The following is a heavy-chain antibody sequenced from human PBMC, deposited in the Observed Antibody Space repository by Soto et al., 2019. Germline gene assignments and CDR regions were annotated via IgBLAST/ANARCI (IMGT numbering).Heavy chain of an antibody. CDR2: ITASSRTV. V-gene: IGHV3-48*01. Sequence: GGSLRLSCLASGFTFSGHSMVWVRQAPGKGLEWLSYITASSRTVTYTESVKGRFSISRDNAKNSLFLRVDSLRAEDTAVYYCSSARLWGHRAVWGKGTTVTVSA. CDR3: SSARLWGHRAV. CDR1: GFTFSGHS. J-gene: IGHJ6*04. D-gene: IGHD3-16*01.